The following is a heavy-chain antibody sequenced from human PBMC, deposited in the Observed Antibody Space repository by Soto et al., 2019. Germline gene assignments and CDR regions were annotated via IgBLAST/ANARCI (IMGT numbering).Heavy chain of an antibody. Sequence: GGSLRLSCAASGLTVSSNYMSWVRQAPGKGLEWVSVIYSGGSTYYADSVKGRFTISRDNSKNTLYLQMNSLRAEDTAVYYCANNEQLGNWFDPWGQGTLVTVSS. CDR1: GLTVSSNY. V-gene: IGHV3-66*01. D-gene: IGHD6-6*01. CDR3: ANNEQLGNWFDP. J-gene: IGHJ5*02. CDR2: IYSGGST.